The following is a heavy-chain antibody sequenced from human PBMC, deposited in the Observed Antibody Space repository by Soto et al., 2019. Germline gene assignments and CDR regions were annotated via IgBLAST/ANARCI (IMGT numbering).Heavy chain of an antibody. V-gene: IGHV3-48*02. CDR3: ARDNGIAGSFDP. Sequence: EMQLVESGGGLVQPGGSLRLSCAASGFTFSTYSMNWVRQAPGKGLEWISYITSSSTTIFYADSVKGRFTISRDNAKNSPYLQMNSLRDEDTSVYYCARDNGIAGSFDPWGQGTLVTVSS. J-gene: IGHJ5*02. CDR1: GFTFSTYS. D-gene: IGHD6-13*01. CDR2: ITSSSTTI.